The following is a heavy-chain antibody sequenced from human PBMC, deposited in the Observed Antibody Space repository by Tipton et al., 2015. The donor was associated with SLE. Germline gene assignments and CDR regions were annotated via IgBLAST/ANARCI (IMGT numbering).Heavy chain of an antibody. J-gene: IGHJ6*03. CDR2: IDYTANP. CDR3: ARGGLGVSYYYYMDV. D-gene: IGHD1-26*01. CDR1: GGSISGDDYF. Sequence: TLSLTCTVSGGSISGDDYFWSWIRQHPGKGLEWIGNIDYTANPNYSPSLKSRVTISIDTSTNHFSLKLRSVTAADTAVYYCARGGLGVSYYYYMDVWGKGTTVTVSS. V-gene: IGHV4-61*03.